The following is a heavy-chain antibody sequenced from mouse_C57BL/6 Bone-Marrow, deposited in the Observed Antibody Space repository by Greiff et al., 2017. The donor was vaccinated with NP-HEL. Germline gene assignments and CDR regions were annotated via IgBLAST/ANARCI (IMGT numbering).Heavy chain of an antibody. CDR1: GFTFSDYG. J-gene: IGHJ1*03. V-gene: IGHV5-17*01. Sequence: EVKVEESGGGLVKPGGSLKLSCAASGFTFSDYGMHWVRQAPEKGLEWVAYISSGSSTIYYADTVKGRFTISRDNAKNTLFLQMTSLRSEDTAMYYCASLTTVTPHWYFDVWGTGTTVTVSS. CDR2: ISSGSSTI. D-gene: IGHD1-1*01. CDR3: ASLTTVTPHWYFDV.